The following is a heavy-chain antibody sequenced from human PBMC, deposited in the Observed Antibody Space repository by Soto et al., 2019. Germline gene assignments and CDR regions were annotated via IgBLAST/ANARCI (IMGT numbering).Heavy chain of an antibody. CDR2: INHSGST. V-gene: IGHV4-34*01. D-gene: IGHD6-13*01. J-gene: IGHJ5*02. CDR3: ARGTRIAAQQDGPHWFDP. Sequence: PSETLSLTCAVYGGSFSGYYWSWIRQPPGKGLEWIGEINHSGSTNYNPSLKSRVTISVDTSKNQFSLKLSSVTAADTAVYYCARGTRIAAQQDGPHWFDPWGQGTLVTVSS. CDR1: GGSFSGYY.